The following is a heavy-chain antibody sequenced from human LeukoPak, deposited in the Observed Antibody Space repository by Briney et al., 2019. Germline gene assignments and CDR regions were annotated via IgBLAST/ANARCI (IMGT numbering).Heavy chain of an antibody. J-gene: IGHJ6*02. CDR1: GGSISSYY. CDR2: IYYSGST. CDR3: ARRGYRYGFPYGMDV. D-gene: IGHD5-18*01. Sequence: SETLSLTCTVSGGSISSYYWSWIRQPPGKGLEWIGYIYYSGSTNYNPSLKSRVTISVDTSKNQFSLKLSSVTAADTAVYYCARRGYRYGFPYGMDVWGQGTTVTVSS. V-gene: IGHV4-59*01.